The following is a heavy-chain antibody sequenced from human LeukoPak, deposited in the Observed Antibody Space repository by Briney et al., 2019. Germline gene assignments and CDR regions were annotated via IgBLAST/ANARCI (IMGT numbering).Heavy chain of an antibody. J-gene: IGHJ5*02. CDR3: ARESRLRGTDWFDP. Sequence: SETLSLTCTVSGGSISSGDYYWTWIRQHPGKGLEWIGYVSHSGPTDIDPSLKSRASISVDTSTNQFSLRLTSVTAADTAEYYCARESRLRGTDWFDPWGQGTLVTASS. D-gene: IGHD3-16*01. V-gene: IGHV4-31*03. CDR1: GGSISSGDYY. CDR2: VSHSGPT.